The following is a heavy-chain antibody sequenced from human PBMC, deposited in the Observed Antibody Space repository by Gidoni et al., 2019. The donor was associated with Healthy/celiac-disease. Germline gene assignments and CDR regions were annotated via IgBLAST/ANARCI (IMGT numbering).Heavy chain of an antibody. Sequence: EVQLVESGGGLVQPGRSLRLSCAASGFTFDDYAMHWVRQAPGKGLEWVSGISWNSGSIGYADSVKGRFTISRDNAKNSLYLQMNSLRAEDTALYYCAKAVLTGAFDIWGQGTMVTVSS. D-gene: IGHD2-8*02. J-gene: IGHJ3*02. CDR3: AKAVLTGAFDI. CDR2: ISWNSGSI. V-gene: IGHV3-9*01. CDR1: GFTFDDYA.